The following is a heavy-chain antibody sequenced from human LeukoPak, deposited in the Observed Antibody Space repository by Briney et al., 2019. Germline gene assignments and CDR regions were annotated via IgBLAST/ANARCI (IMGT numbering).Heavy chain of an antibody. Sequence: SETLALTCTVSDGSISSYHWIWIRQPPDKRLEWIAYIHQSGSTKYNPSLKSRVTISLDMSKNQFYLKLNSVTVADAAVYYCARHFRYSYHDYWGQGTLVTVSS. CDR3: ARHFRYSYHDY. V-gene: IGHV4-59*08. D-gene: IGHD5-18*01. CDR2: IHQSGST. CDR1: DGSISSYH. J-gene: IGHJ4*02.